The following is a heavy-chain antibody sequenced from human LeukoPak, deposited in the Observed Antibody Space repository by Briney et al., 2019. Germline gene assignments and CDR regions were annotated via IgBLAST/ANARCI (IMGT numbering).Heavy chain of an antibody. Sequence: SVKVSCKASGGTFISYAIRWVRQAPGQGLEWMGRLIPILGIANYAQKFQGRVTITADKSTSTAYMELSSLGSEDTAVYYCARDVYSSGWYRTDYWGQGTLVTVSS. CDR1: GGTFISYA. J-gene: IGHJ4*02. CDR3: ARDVYSSGWYRTDY. V-gene: IGHV1-69*04. D-gene: IGHD6-19*01. CDR2: LIPILGIA.